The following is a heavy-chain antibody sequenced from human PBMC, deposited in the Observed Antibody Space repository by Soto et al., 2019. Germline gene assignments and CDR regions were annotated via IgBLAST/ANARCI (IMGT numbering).Heavy chain of an antibody. CDR3: TTDPHSTGTKY. CDR1: GFTFSDAW. CDR2: IKGKTEGGTI. J-gene: IGHJ4*02. Sequence: GGSLRLSCAASGFTFSDAWMSWVRQAPGAGLEWVGLIKGKTEGGTIDYAAPVKARFTISRDASKNTLYLQMNSLKTEDTAVYYCTTDPHSTGTKYWGQGTMVTVSS. D-gene: IGHD1-1*01. V-gene: IGHV3-15*01.